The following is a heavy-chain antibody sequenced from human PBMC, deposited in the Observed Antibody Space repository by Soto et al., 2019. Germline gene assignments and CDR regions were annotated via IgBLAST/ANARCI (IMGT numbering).Heavy chain of an antibody. CDR3: ARVLTGSRAFDF. CDR2: VYYSGST. Sequence: PSETLSLTCTFSGGSISSYYWVWVRQPPGKGLQWIGSVYYSGSTFYNPSLKSRVTVSIDTSKNQFSLSLGALTASDTAVYYCARVLTGSRAFDFWGQRALVTVSS. CDR1: GGSISSYY. V-gene: IGHV4-39*01. D-gene: IGHD1-20*01. J-gene: IGHJ4*02.